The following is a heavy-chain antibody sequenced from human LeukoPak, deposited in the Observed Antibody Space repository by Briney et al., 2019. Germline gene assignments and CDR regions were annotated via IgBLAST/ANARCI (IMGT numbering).Heavy chain of an antibody. CDR1: GGSISSGGYY. CDR3: ARGVTRVITMVRGVKSYGMDV. CDR2: IYHSGST. D-gene: IGHD3-10*01. V-gene: IGHV4-30-2*01. Sequence: SSETLSLTCTVSGGSISSGGYYWSWIRQPPGKGLKWIGYIYHSGSTNYNPSLKSRVTISVDTSKNQFSLKLSSVTAADTAVYSCARGVTRVITMVRGVKSYGMDVWGQGTTVTVSS. J-gene: IGHJ6*02.